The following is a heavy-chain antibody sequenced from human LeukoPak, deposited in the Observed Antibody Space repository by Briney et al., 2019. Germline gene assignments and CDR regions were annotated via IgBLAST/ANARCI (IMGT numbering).Heavy chain of an antibody. CDR2: ISYDGSNK. Sequence: GGFLRLSCAASGFTFSSYAMHWVRQAPGKGLEWVAVISYDGSNKYYADSVKGRFTISRDNSKNTLYLQMNSLRVEDTAVYYCARDRGRVPTTGSAFDIWGRGTMVTVSS. CDR3: ARDRGRVPTTGSAFDI. V-gene: IGHV3-30-3*01. D-gene: IGHD1-14*01. J-gene: IGHJ3*02. CDR1: GFTFSSYA.